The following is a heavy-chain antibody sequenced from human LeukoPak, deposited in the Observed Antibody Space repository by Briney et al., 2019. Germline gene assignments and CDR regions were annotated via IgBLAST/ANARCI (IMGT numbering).Heavy chain of an antibody. CDR2: INHSGST. Sequence: PSETLSLTCAVYGGSLSVSSWSWFPHPPGKGREWIGEINHSGSTNYNPSLKSRVTISVDTSKNQFSLKLSSVTAADTAVYYCARGNGRGVSFGYWGQGTLVTVSS. J-gene: IGHJ4*02. CDR1: GGSLSVSS. V-gene: IGHV4-34*01. D-gene: IGHD3-10*02. CDR3: ARGNGRGVSFGY.